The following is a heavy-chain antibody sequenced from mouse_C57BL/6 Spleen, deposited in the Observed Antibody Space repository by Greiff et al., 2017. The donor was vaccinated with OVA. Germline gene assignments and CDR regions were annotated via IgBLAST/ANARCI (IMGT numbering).Heavy chain of an antibody. V-gene: IGHV1-76*01. Sequence: LQESGAELVRPGASVKLSCKASGYTFTDYYINWVKQRPGQGLEWIARIYPGSGNTYYNEKFKGKATLTAEKSSSTAYMQLSSLTSEDSAVYFCAAYYYGSSHWYFDVWGTGTTVTVSS. J-gene: IGHJ1*03. CDR2: IYPGSGNT. D-gene: IGHD1-1*01. CDR1: GYTFTDYY. CDR3: AAYYYGSSHWYFDV.